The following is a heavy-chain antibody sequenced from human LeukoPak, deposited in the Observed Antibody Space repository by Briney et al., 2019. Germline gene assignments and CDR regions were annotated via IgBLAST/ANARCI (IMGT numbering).Heavy chain of an antibody. Sequence: PSETLSLTCTVSGYSISSGYYWGWIRQPPGKGLEWIGSIYHSGSTYYNPSLKSRVTISVDTSKNQFSLKLSSVTAADTAVYYCASYDILTGYPNFDYWGQGTLVTVSS. CDR3: ASYDILTGYPNFDY. V-gene: IGHV4-38-2*02. J-gene: IGHJ4*02. CDR1: GYSISSGYY. CDR2: IYHSGST. D-gene: IGHD3-9*01.